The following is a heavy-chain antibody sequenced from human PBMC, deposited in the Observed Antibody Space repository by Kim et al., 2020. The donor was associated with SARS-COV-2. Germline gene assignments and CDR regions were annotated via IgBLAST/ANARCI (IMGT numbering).Heavy chain of an antibody. J-gene: IGHJ4*02. CDR3: LRDFLGY. CDR2: IKGDGSQK. V-gene: IGHV3-7*01. Sequence: GESLKISRSASEFIFSSYWMSWVRQAPGKVLEWVANIKGDGSQKYYVDSVKGRFIISRVNVENSLYLQMNSLRAEDTAAYYSLRDFLGYWGQGTLVTVSS. CDR1: EFIFSSYW.